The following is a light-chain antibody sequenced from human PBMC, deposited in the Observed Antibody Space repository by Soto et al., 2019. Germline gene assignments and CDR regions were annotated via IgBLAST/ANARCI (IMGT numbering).Light chain of an antibody. Sequence: EIVMTQSPATLSVSPGERSTLSCRASQSVSSRLAWYHQKPGQAPSLLIYGASTRATGIPARFSGSGSGTEFTLTISSLQSEDFGLYYCHQYNNFWTFGQGTKVDIK. V-gene: IGKV3-15*01. CDR1: QSVSSR. CDR3: HQYNNFWT. J-gene: IGKJ1*01. CDR2: GAS.